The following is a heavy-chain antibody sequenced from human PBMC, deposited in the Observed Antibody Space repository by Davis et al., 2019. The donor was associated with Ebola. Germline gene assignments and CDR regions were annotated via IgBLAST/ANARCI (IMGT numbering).Heavy chain of an antibody. CDR2: ISAYNGNT. CDR3: ARGVECSSTSCFYYYYYMDV. Sequence: ASVKVSCKASGYTFTSYGISWVRQAPGQGLEWMGWISAYNGNTNYAQKLQGRVTMTTDTSTSTAYMELRSLRSDDTAVYYCARGVECSSTSCFYYYYYMDVWGKGTTVTVSS. V-gene: IGHV1-18*04. D-gene: IGHD2-2*01. J-gene: IGHJ6*03. CDR1: GYTFTSYG.